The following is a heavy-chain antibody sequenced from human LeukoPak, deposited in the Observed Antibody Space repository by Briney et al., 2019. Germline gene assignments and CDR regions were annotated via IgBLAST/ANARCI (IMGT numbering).Heavy chain of an antibody. CDR1: EFTFSNYA. D-gene: IGHD3-3*01. CDR2: ISYDGNNK. J-gene: IGHJ4*02. Sequence: GGSLRLSCVASEFTFSNYAMHWVRQAPVKGLEGLPFISYDGNNKFYADSVKGRFTISRDNSKNTLYLQMNSLRDEDTAVYYCARGDVWSGYYMYYFDYWGQGTLVTVSS. CDR3: ARGDVWSGYYMYYFDY. V-gene: IGHV3-30-3*01.